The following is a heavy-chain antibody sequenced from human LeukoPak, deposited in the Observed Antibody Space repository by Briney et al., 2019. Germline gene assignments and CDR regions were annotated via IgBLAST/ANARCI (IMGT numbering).Heavy chain of an antibody. Sequence: ASVKVSCKASGYTFNHFGISWVRQAPGQGLEWMGWISAYDGNTNYLQKFQGRITLTTDTATYTAYMELRSLRSDDTAVYYCARDKVIASAGTPNWFDPWGQGTLVTVSS. D-gene: IGHD2-21*01. CDR2: ISAYDGNT. CDR1: GYTFNHFG. J-gene: IGHJ5*02. CDR3: ARDKVIASAGTPNWFDP. V-gene: IGHV1-18*01.